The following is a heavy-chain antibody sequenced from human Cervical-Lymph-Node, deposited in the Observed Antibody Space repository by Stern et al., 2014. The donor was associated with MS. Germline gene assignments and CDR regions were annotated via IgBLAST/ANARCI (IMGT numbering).Heavy chain of an antibody. J-gene: IGHJ4*02. CDR3: ARHFSNTVYCSSTSCYFDY. Sequence: QVQLGQSGPGLVKPSETLSLTCTVSGGSVSSSSYYWGWIRQPPGKGLEWIGSFYYGGATVNTPSPKRRFPIPEATAGSQFSVQLSFVTAADTAVYYCARHFSNTVYCSSTSCYFDYWGQGTLVTVSS. V-gene: IGHV4-39*01. CDR1: GGSVSSSSYY. CDR2: FYYGGAT. D-gene: IGHD2-2*01.